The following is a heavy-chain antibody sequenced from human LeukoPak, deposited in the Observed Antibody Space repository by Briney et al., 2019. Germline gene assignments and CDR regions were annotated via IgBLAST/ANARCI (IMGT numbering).Heavy chain of an antibody. J-gene: IGHJ4*02. CDR2: INPNSGGT. Sequence: ASVKVSCKASGYTFTGYYIHWVRQAPGQGLEWMGWINPNSGGTNYAQKFQGRVTMTRDTSISTAFMDLSRLRSDDTAVYYCARGSIVGATFDYFDYWGQGTLVTVSS. D-gene: IGHD1-26*01. CDR3: ARGSIVGATFDYFDY. CDR1: GYTFTGYY. V-gene: IGHV1-2*02.